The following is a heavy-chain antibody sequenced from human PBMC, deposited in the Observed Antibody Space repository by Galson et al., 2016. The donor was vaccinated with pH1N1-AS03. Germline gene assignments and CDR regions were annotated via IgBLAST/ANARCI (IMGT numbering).Heavy chain of an antibody. CDR3: SRHGANWNDIDPTRQRGDWYFDL. J-gene: IGHJ2*01. CDR1: GYTFNNKW. V-gene: IGHV5-51*01. D-gene: IGHD1-1*01. CDR2: VHPGDSQT. Sequence: QSGAEVKKPGESLKISCKGSGYTFNNKWIAWVRQMPGKGLEWMGIVHPGDSQTKYSPSFQGRGSISVKKSINTAYLQWSSLRASDTAMYFCSRHGANWNDIDPTRQRGDWYFDLWGRGTLVTVSS.